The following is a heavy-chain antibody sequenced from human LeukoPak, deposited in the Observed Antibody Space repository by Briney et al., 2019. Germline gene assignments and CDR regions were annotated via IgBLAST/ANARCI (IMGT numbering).Heavy chain of an antibody. Sequence: SETLSLTCAVSGGSISNDHWWNWVRQPPGKGLEWIGEIYHSGSTNYNPSLKSRVTISVDKFKNQFSLKLNSVTAADTAMYYCVRNPGYWGQGTLVTVSS. J-gene: IGHJ4*02. CDR2: IYHSGST. CDR1: GGSISNDHW. CDR3: VRNPGY. V-gene: IGHV4-4*02. D-gene: IGHD1-14*01.